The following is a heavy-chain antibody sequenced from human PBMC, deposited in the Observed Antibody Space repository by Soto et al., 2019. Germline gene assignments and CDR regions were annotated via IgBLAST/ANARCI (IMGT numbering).Heavy chain of an antibody. D-gene: IGHD6-6*01. CDR3: ARHYTSSSSPLDH. Sequence: EVQLVQSGAEVKKPGESLRISCKGSGYSFTNYWITWVRQMPGKGLEWMGRIDPSDSYTNYSPSFQGHVTISADRSISTAYLPWSSLKASDTAMYYCARHYTSSSSPLDHWGQGTLVTVSS. CDR2: IDPSDSYT. J-gene: IGHJ4*02. CDR1: GYSFTNYW. V-gene: IGHV5-10-1*03.